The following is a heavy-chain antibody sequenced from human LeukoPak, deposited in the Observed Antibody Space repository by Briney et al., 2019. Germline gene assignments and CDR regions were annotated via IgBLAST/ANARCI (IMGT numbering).Heavy chain of an antibody. CDR2: IYYSGST. V-gene: IGHV4-39*07. CDR1: GGSISSSSYY. D-gene: IGHD4-17*01. J-gene: IGHJ2*01. CDR3: ARLRSTYWYFDL. Sequence: SETLSLTCTVSGGSISSSSYYWGWIRQPPGRGLEWIGNIYYSGSTYYNPSLKSRVTISVDTSKNHFSLKLSSVTAADTAVYYCARLRSTYWYFDLWGRGTLVTVSS.